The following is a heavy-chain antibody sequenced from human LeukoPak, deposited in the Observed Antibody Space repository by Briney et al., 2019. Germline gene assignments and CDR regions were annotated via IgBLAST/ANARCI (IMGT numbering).Heavy chain of an antibody. CDR2: IKQDGGEN. CDR1: GFTFSAYW. D-gene: IGHD2-15*01. Sequence: GGSLRLSCAASGFTFSAYWMSWVRQAPGKGLEWVANIKQDGGENYYVDSVRGRFTISRDNAKNSLYMQMNSLRAEDTAVYYCVRQRRYCSGDSCYQRTFDYWGQGTLVTVSS. CDR3: VRQRRYCSGDSCYQRTFDY. V-gene: IGHV3-7*01. J-gene: IGHJ4*02.